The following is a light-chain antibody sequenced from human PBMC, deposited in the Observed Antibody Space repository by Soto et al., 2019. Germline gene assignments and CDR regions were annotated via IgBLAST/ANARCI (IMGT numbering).Light chain of an antibody. J-gene: IGKJ1*01. CDR3: QQHGFSPRT. CDR2: KAS. CDR1: QSISSW. V-gene: IGKV1-5*03. Sequence: DIQMTQSPSTLSASVGDRFTITCRASQSISSWLAWYQQKPGKAPKLLIYKASSLESGVPSRFSGSGSGTDFTLTISSLEPEDFAVYYCQQHGFSPRTFGQGTKVDIK.